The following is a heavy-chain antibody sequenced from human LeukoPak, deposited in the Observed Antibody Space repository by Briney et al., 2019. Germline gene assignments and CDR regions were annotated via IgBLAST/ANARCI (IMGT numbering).Heavy chain of an antibody. V-gene: IGHV3-66*01. CDR3: ARETVAGSFDY. CDR2: IYSGGST. J-gene: IGHJ4*02. CDR1: GITLSNYG. D-gene: IGHD6-19*01. Sequence: GGSLRLSCAVSGITLSNYGMSWVRQAPGKGLEWVSVIYSGGSTYYADSVKGRFTISRDNSKNTLYLQMNSLRAEDTAVYYCARETVAGSFDYWGQGTLVTVSS.